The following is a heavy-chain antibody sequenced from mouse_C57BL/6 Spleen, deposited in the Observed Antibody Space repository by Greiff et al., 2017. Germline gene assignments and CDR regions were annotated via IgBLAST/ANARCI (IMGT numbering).Heavy chain of an antibody. Sequence: VQRVESGAELVRPGASVKLSCKASGYTFTDYYINWVKQRPGQGLEWIARIYPGSGNTYYNEKIKGKATLTAEKSSSTAYMQLSSLTSEDSAVYFCARSPMIRYAMDYWGQGTSVTVSS. J-gene: IGHJ4*01. CDR3: ARSPMIRYAMDY. CDR1: GYTFTDYY. V-gene: IGHV1-76*01. D-gene: IGHD2-4*01. CDR2: IYPGSGNT.